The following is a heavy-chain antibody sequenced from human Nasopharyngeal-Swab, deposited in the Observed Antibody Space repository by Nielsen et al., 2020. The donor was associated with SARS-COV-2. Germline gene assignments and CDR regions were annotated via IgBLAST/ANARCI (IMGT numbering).Heavy chain of an antibody. V-gene: IGHV5-51*01. Sequence: KVSCKGSGYSFTSYWIAWVRQMPGKGLEWMGIIYPRDSDTRYRPSFQGQVTISADKSISTAYLQWSSLKASDTAMYYCVRPEGVATSFKYYFQYGMDVWGQGTMVTVPS. CDR2: IYPRDSDT. CDR1: GYSFTSYW. D-gene: IGHD5-12*01. CDR3: VRPEGVATSFKYYFQYGMDV. J-gene: IGHJ6*02.